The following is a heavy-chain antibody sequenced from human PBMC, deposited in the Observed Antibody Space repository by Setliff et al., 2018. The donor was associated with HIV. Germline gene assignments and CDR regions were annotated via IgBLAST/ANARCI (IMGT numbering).Heavy chain of an antibody. D-gene: IGHD1-7*01. CDR2: INHSGST. J-gene: IGHJ2*01. CDR1: GGSFTDIGGSFTDYY. Sequence: PSETLSLTCAVFGGSFTDIGGSFTDYYWIWIRQPPGKGLEWIGEINHSGSTHYNPSLKGRFTISVDTSKNQFSLRLSSVTAADTAVYYCARGEGTGTTGVGSFDLWGRGTLVTVSA. CDR3: ARGEGTGTTGVGSFDL. V-gene: IGHV4-34*01.